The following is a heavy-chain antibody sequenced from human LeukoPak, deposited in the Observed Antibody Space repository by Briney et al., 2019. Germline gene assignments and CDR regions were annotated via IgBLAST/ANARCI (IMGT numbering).Heavy chain of an antibody. CDR1: GGSISSSSYY. CDR3: ARAGTDDAFDI. CDR2: IHYSGST. J-gene: IGHJ3*02. D-gene: IGHD1-26*01. V-gene: IGHV4-39*02. Sequence: SETLSLTCTVSGGSISSSSYYWGWIRQPPGKGLEWIGSIHYSGSTYYNPSLKSRVTISVDTSKNQFSLKLSSVTAADTAVYYCARAGTDDAFDIWGQGTMVTVSS.